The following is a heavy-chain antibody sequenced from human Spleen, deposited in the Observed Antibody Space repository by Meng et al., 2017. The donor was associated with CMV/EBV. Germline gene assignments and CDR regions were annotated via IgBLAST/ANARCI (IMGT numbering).Heavy chain of an antibody. J-gene: IGHJ5*02. D-gene: IGHD6-13*01. CDR3: ARDPIDLAAFGHNWFDP. CDR2: INPSGGTT. Sequence: YTFISYYIHWVRQAPGQGLEWMGIINPSGGTTTYAQKFEGRVTMTRDTSTSTVYMELSSLRSEDTAVYYCARDPIDLAAFGHNWFDPWGQGTLVTVSS. V-gene: IGHV1-46*01. CDR1: YTFISYY.